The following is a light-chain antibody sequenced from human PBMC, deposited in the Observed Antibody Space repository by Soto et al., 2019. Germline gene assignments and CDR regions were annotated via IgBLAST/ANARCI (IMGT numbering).Light chain of an antibody. Sequence: ELGLTQSPGTLSLSPGERATLSCTASQSVSSSYLAWYQQRPGQAPRLLIYVASNRATGTPDRFSGSGSGTDFTLTISRLEPEDFAVYYCQQYGSSPITFGQGTRLEIK. CDR2: VAS. CDR3: QQYGSSPIT. J-gene: IGKJ5*01. V-gene: IGKV3-20*01. CDR1: QSVSSSY.